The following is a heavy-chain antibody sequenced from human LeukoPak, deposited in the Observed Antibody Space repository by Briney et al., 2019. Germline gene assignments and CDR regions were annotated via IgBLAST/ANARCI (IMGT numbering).Heavy chain of an antibody. D-gene: IGHD2-2*01. J-gene: IGHJ4*02. Sequence: GGSLRLSCAASGFTFSSYGMHWVRQAPGKGLEWVTFIRYDGRNKYYADSVKGRFTISRDNSKNTLYLQMNSLRAEDTAVYFCAKLGCSSTSCYQYQVGYWGQGTLVTVSS. CDR2: IRYDGRNK. CDR1: GFTFSSYG. CDR3: AKLGCSSTSCYQYQVGY. V-gene: IGHV3-30*02.